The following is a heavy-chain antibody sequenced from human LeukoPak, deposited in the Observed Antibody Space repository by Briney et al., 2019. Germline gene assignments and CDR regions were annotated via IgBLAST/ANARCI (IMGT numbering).Heavy chain of an antibody. D-gene: IGHD6-19*01. CDR3: ARVEQWLVHGAFDI. V-gene: IGHV3-48*03. Sequence: GGSLRLSCAASGFTFSSYEMNWVRQAPGKGLEWVSYINSSGSTIYYADSVKGRFTISRDNAKNSLYLQMNSLRAEDTAVYYCARVEQWLVHGAFDIWGQGTMVTVSS. CDR1: GFTFSSYE. CDR2: INSSGSTI. J-gene: IGHJ3*02.